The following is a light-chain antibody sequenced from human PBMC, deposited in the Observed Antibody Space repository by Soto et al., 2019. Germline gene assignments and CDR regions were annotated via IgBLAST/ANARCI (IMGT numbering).Light chain of an antibody. Sequence: EIVLTQSPATLSLSPGERATLSCRASQSVSSYLAWYQQKPGQAPRLLIYDASNRATGIPARFSGSGSGTDITLTISSLEPEDFAVYYCQQRSNWPFTFVPGTKVDIK. CDR3: QQRSNWPFT. V-gene: IGKV3-11*01. CDR2: DAS. J-gene: IGKJ3*01. CDR1: QSVSSY.